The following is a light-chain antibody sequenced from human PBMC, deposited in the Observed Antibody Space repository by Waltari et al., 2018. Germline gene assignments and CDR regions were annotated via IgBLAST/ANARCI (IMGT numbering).Light chain of an antibody. Sequence: DIQMTQSPSSLSASVGARVTITCRASQSLSNYLNWYQQKPGKAPRLLIYGASSLQSGVPSRFSGSGSGTNFTLTISSLQPEDFATYYCQQSYRTPLYTFGQGTKLEIK. J-gene: IGKJ2*01. CDR3: QQSYRTPLYT. V-gene: IGKV1-39*01. CDR2: GAS. CDR1: QSLSNY.